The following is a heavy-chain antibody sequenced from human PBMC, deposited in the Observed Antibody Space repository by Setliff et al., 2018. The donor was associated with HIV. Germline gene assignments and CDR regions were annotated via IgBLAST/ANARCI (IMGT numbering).Heavy chain of an antibody. V-gene: IGHV3-7*01. CDR1: GFTFSTYW. J-gene: IGHJ3*02. CDR2: IKQDGSEK. CDR3: ARDAAAPAAIEGAFDI. Sequence: GGSLRLSCAASGFTFSTYWMSWVRQAPGKGLEWVADIKQDGSEKYYVDSVKGRFTTSRDNAKNSLYLQMNILRAEDTAVYYCARDAAAPAAIEGAFDIWGQGTMVTVSS. D-gene: IGHD2-2*02.